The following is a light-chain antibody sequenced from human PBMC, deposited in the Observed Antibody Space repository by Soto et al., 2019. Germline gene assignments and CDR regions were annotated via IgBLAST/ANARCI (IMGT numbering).Light chain of an antibody. CDR2: LNSDGSH. Sequence: QPVLTQSPSASAALGASVKLTCTLSSGHSSYAIAWHQQQPEKDPRYLMKLNSDGSHSKGDGIPDRFSGSSSGAERYLTISSLQSEDEADYYCQTWGTGNRVFGGGTKLTVL. CDR3: QTWGTGNRV. V-gene: IGLV4-69*01. J-gene: IGLJ3*02. CDR1: SGHSSYA.